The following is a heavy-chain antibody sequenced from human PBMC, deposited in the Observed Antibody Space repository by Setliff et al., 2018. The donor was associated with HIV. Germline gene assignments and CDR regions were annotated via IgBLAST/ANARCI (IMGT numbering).Heavy chain of an antibody. CDR2: IRSSGDT. CDR3: TIPASSLAPN. J-gene: IGHJ4*02. CDR1: GASISSHNYY. V-gene: IGHV4-39*01. Sequence: SETLSLTCTVSGASISSHNYYWGWIRQPPGKGLEWIASIRSSGDTYYNPSLQSRVIISVDTSNNQISLKLTSVTAADTAVYYCTIPASSLAPNWGRGTQVTVAS.